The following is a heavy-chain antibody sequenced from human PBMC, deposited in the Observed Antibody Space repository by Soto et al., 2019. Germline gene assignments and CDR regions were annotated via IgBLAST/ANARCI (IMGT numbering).Heavy chain of an antibody. CDR1: GGTFSSYA. D-gene: IGHD6-13*01. CDR2: IIPIFGTA. Sequence: SVKVSCKASGGTFSSYAISWVRQAPGQGLEWIGGIIPIFGTANYAQKFQGRVTITADESTSTAYMELSSLRSEDTAVYYCGRDSSGYSSSWYFGYYGMDVWGQGTTVTVSS. V-gene: IGHV1-69*13. J-gene: IGHJ6*02. CDR3: GRDSSGYSSSWYFGYYGMDV.